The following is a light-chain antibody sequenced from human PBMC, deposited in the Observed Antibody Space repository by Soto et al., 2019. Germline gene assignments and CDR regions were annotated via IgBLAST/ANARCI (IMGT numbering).Light chain of an antibody. CDR1: QSVSSSY. Sequence: EIVLTQSPGTLSLSPGERATLSCRASQSVSSSYLAWYQQKPGQAPRLLIYGASSRATGIPDRFSGSGSGTDCPLTISRLEPEDCAVYYCQQYCSAPPITFGQGTRLEIK. CDR3: QQYCSAPPIT. V-gene: IGKV3-20*01. CDR2: GAS. J-gene: IGKJ5*01.